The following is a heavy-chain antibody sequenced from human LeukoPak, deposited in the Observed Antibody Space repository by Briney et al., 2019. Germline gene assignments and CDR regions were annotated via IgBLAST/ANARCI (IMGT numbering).Heavy chain of an antibody. V-gene: IGHV1-69*06. CDR2: SIPIFGTA. D-gene: IGHD3-10*01. J-gene: IGHJ6*04. CDR1: GGTFSIYA. CDR3: ARGSGKTNYGMDV. Sequence: SVTVSFTASGGTFSIYAISWVRQAPGQGLEWMGGSIPIFGTANYAQKFQGRVTITADKSTSTAYMELSSLRSEDTAVYYCARGSGKTNYGMDVWGKGTTVTVSS.